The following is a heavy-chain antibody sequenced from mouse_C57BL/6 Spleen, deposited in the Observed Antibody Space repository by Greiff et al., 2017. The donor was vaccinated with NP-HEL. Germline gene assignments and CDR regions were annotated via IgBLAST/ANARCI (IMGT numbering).Heavy chain of an antibody. D-gene: IGHD2-4*01. CDR2: IDPANGNT. Sequence: VQLQQSVAELVRPGASVKLSCTASGFNIKNTYMHWVKQRPEQGLEWIGRIDPANGNTKYAPKFQGKATITADTSSNTAYLQLSSLTSDDTAIYYCARSHDYDEVRTSWYFDVWGTGTTVTVSS. CDR3: ARSHDYDEVRTSWYFDV. V-gene: IGHV14-3*01. CDR1: GFNIKNTY. J-gene: IGHJ1*03.